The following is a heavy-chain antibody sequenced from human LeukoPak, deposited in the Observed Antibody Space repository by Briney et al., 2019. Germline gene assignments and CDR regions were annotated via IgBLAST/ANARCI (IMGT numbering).Heavy chain of an antibody. D-gene: IGHD6-6*01. V-gene: IGHV3-7*01. J-gene: IGHJ3*02. CDR2: IKQDGSEK. CDR3: AREETRIAARPRDAFDI. CDR1: GFTFSSYW. Sequence: GGSLRLSCAASGFTFSSYWMSWVRQAPGKGLEWVANIKQDGSEKYYVDSVKGRFTISRDNAKNSLYLQMNSLRAEDTAVYYCAREETRIAARPRDAFDIWGQGTMVTVSS.